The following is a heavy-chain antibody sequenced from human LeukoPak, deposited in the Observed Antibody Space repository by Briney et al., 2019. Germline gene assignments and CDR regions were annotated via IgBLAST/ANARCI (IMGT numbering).Heavy chain of an antibody. CDR2: MSPSDGST. V-gene: IGHV3-23*01. CDR3: SAQPEALAGGLHY. CDR1: GFTFSSHS. D-gene: IGHD6-19*01. J-gene: IGHJ4*02. Sequence: GGSLRLSCAVSGFTFSSHSMTWVRQAPGKGLDWVSTMSPSDGSTFYADSVKGRFAVSRDNSRNTLYLQMNTLRAEDTAVYYCSAQPEALAGGLHYWGQGALVTVSS.